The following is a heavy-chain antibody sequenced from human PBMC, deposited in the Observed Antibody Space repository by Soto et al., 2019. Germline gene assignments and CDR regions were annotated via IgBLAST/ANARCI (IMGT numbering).Heavy chain of an antibody. CDR2: IYPGDSDT. Sequence: PGESLKISCKGSGYSFTSYWIGWVRQMPGKGLEWMGIIYPGDSDTRYSPSFQGQVTISADKSISTAYLQWSSLKASDTAMYYCARTTMVRGVPADVDYWGQGTLVTVSS. V-gene: IGHV5-51*01. CDR1: GYSFTSYW. CDR3: ARTTMVRGVPADVDY. J-gene: IGHJ4*02. D-gene: IGHD3-10*01.